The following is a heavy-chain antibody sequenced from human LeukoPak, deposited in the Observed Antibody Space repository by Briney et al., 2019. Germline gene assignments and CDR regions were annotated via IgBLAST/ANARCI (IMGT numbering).Heavy chain of an antibody. CDR1: GFTFSSYA. CDR2: ISYDGSNK. J-gene: IGHJ6*02. Sequence: GGSLRLSCAASGFTFSSYAMHWVRQAPGKGLEWVAVISYDGSNKYYADSVKGRFTISRDNSKNTLYLQMNSLRAEDTAVYYCARDRYGSGRYYYYGMDVWGQGTTVTVSS. CDR3: ARDRYGSGRYYYYGMDV. D-gene: IGHD3-10*01. V-gene: IGHV3-30-3*01.